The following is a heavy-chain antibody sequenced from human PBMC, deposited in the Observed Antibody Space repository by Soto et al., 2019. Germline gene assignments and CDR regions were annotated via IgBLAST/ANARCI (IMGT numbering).Heavy chain of an antibody. V-gene: IGHV3-30-3*01. J-gene: IGHJ4*02. CDR1: GFTFSSYA. D-gene: IGHD3-10*01. CDR2: ISYDGSNK. CDR3: ARGPIVLTMVPPEGLDY. Sequence: GGSLRLSCAASGFTFSSYAMHWVRQAPGKGLEWVAVISYDGSNKYYADSVKGRFTISRDNSKNTLYLQMNSLRAEDTAVYYCARGPIVLTMVPPEGLDYWGQGTLVTVSS.